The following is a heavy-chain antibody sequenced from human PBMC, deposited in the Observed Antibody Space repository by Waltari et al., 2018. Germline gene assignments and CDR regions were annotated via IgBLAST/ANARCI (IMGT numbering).Heavy chain of an antibody. D-gene: IGHD5-12*01. CDR1: GGSISRRPFY. Sequence: QLQLQESGPGLVKPSETLSLTCTVSGGSISRRPFYWGWSRQSPGKGLEWIGSIYYSGRTDYNPTLESRVTISGDTSKNQFSLKLSSVTAADTAVYYCARHWKKSGYRFDPWGQGTLVTVSS. V-gene: IGHV4-39*01. CDR3: ARHWKKSGYRFDP. CDR2: IYYSGRT. J-gene: IGHJ5*02.